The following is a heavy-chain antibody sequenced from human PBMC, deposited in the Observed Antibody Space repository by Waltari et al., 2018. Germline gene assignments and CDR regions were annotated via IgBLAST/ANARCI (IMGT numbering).Heavy chain of an antibody. CDR2: IIPIFGTA. CDR3: ARDRYSSSWYSGY. D-gene: IGHD6-13*01. J-gene: IGHJ4*02. V-gene: IGHV1-69*08. Sequence: QVQLVQSGAEVKKPGSSVKVSCKASGGTFSSYAISWVRQAPGQGLKWMGRIIPIFGTANYAQKFQGSVTITADKSTSTAYMELSSLRSEDTAVYYCARDRYSSSWYSGYWGQGTLVTVSS. CDR1: GGTFSSYA.